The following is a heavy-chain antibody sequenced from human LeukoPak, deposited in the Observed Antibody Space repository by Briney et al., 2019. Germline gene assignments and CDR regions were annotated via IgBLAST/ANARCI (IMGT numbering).Heavy chain of an antibody. CDR1: AGSISSNY. D-gene: IGHD3-10*01. CDR2: IYYSGST. CDR3: ASAVELLWFGELLNYFDY. V-gene: IGHV4-59*01. J-gene: IGHJ4*02. Sequence: PSGTLSLTCTVSAGSISSNYWSWIRQPPGKGLEWMGDIYYSGSTNYNPSLKSRVTISVDTSKNQCSLKLSSVTAADTAVNYCASAVELLWFGELLNYFDYWGQGTLVTVSS.